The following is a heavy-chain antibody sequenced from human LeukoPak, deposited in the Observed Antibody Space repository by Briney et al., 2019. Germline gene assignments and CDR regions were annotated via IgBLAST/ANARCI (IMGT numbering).Heavy chain of an antibody. Sequence: GESLRLSCAASGFTFSSYGMHWVRQAPGKGLEWVAVIWYDGSNKYYADSVKGRFTISRDNSKNTLYLQMNSLRAEDTAVYYCATGRDGYRYWGQGTLVTVSS. CDR3: ATGRDGYRY. D-gene: IGHD5-24*01. V-gene: IGHV3-33*01. J-gene: IGHJ4*02. CDR2: IWYDGSNK. CDR1: GFTFSSYG.